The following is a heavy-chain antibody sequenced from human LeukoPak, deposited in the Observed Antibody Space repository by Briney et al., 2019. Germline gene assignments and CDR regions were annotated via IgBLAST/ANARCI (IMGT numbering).Heavy chain of an antibody. CDR3: ARVKGIEWELPRVLVGAFDI. V-gene: IGHV1-2*02. CDR1: GYTFTGYY. J-gene: IGHJ3*02. Sequence: ASVKVSCKASGYTFTGYYMHWVRQAPGQGLEWMGWINPNSGGTNYAQRFQGRVTMTRDTSISTAYMELSRLRSDDTAVYYCARVKGIEWELPRVLVGAFDIWGQGTMVTVSS. CDR2: INPNSGGT. D-gene: IGHD1-26*01.